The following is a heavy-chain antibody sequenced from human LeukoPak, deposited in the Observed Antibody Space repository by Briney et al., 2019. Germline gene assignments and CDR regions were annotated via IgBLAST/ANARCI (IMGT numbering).Heavy chain of an antibody. Sequence: PSETLSLTCTVSGYSISSGYYWGWVRPPPGKGLEWIGIIYHSGSTYYNPSLKSRVTISVDTSKNQFSLKLSSVTAADTAVYYCARDQMYYYDSSGYPRGRAFDIWGQGTMVTVSS. CDR1: GYSISSGYY. CDR2: IYHSGST. CDR3: ARDQMYYYDSSGYPRGRAFDI. D-gene: IGHD3-22*01. J-gene: IGHJ3*02. V-gene: IGHV4-38-2*02.